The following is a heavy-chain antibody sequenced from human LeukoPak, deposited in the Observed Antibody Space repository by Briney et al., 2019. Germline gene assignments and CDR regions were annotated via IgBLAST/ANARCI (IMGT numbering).Heavy chain of an antibody. CDR3: ASLHYYDSSGYAEDNAFDI. CDR1: GGSISGYY. Sequence: SETLSLTCTVSGGSISGYYWSWIRQPPGKGLELIGYSYYSGTTNYNPSLRSRVIISVDTSKNQFSLKVRSVTTADTAVYYCASLHYYDSSGYAEDNAFDIWGQGTMATVSS. CDR2: SYYSGTT. D-gene: IGHD3-22*01. J-gene: IGHJ3*02. V-gene: IGHV4-59*01.